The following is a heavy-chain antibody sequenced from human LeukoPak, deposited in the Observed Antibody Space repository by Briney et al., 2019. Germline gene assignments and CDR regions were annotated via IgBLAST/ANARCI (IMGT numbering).Heavy chain of an antibody. CDR1: GFTFSSYA. CDR3: ARAGGGKGGAFDI. Sequence: GRSLRLSCAASGFTFSSYAMHWVRQAPGKGLEGVAVISYDGSNKYYADSVKGRFTISRDNSKNTLYLQMNSLRAEDTVVYYCARAGGGKGGAFDIWGQGTMVTVSS. J-gene: IGHJ3*02. D-gene: IGHD3-16*01. CDR2: ISYDGSNK. V-gene: IGHV3-30*04.